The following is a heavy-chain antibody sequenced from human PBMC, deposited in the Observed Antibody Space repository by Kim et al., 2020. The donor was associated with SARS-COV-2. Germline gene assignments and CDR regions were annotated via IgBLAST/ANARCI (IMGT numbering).Heavy chain of an antibody. CDR2: ISSSSSYT. CDR3: ARVGDIVLMVYANDY. J-gene: IGHJ4*02. V-gene: IGHV3-11*06. CDR1: GFTFSDYY. Sequence: GGSLRLSCAASGFTFSDYYMSWIRQAPGKGLEWVSYISSSSSYTNYADSVKGRFTISRDNAKNSLYLQMNSLRAEDTAVYYCARVGDIVLMVYANDYWGQGTLVTVSS. D-gene: IGHD2-8*01.